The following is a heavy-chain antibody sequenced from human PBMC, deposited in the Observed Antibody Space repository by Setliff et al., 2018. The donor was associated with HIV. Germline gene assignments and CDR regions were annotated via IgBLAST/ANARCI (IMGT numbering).Heavy chain of an antibody. CDR2: IYTSGST. D-gene: IGHD3-10*01. CDR3: ATYADRESNRFDP. V-gene: IGHV4-61*02. Sequence: SETLSLTCTVSGDSITSGGYFWSWIRQPPGKGLEWIGRIYTSGSTNYNPSLKSRVTISVDTSKNQFSLKLSSVTAADTAVYYCATYADRESNRFDPWGQGILVTVSS. J-gene: IGHJ5*02. CDR1: GDSITSGGYF.